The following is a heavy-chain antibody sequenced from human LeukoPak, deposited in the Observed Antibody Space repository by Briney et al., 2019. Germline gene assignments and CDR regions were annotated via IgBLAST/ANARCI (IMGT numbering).Heavy chain of an antibody. Sequence: GGSPRLSCAASGFTFSSYSMNWVRQAPGKGLEWVSSISSSSSYIYYADLVKGRFTISRDNAKNSLYLQMNSLRAEDTAVYYCARGLYSSGWYQDYWGQGTLVTVSS. D-gene: IGHD6-19*01. J-gene: IGHJ4*02. V-gene: IGHV3-21*01. CDR2: ISSSSSYI. CDR1: GFTFSSYS. CDR3: ARGLYSSGWYQDY.